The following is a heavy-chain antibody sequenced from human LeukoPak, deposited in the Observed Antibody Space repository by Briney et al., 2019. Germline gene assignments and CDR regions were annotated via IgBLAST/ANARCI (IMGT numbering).Heavy chain of an antibody. Sequence: GGSLRLSCTASGFTFSSFWMAWVRQAPGKGLEWVANIKQDGSIQHYADSVKGRLTISRDKAKNSLYLQLNNLRAEDTAVYYCATSYDSSGCDWGQGTLVTVSS. CDR3: ATSYDSSGCD. CDR2: IKQDGSIQ. J-gene: IGHJ4*02. D-gene: IGHD3-22*01. CDR1: GFTFSSFW. V-gene: IGHV3-7*03.